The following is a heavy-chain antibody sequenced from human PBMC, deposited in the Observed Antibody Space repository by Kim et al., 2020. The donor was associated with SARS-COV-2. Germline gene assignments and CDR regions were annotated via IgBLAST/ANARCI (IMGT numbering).Heavy chain of an antibody. CDR3: AKDRSEAAGIWDYYYYGMDV. CDR1: GFTFSSYA. D-gene: IGHD6-13*01. CDR2: IYSGGSST. J-gene: IGHJ6*02. V-gene: IGHV3-23*03. Sequence: GGSLRLSCAASGFTFSSYAMSWVRQAPGKGLEWVSVIYSGGSSTYYADSVKGRFTISRDNSKNTLYLQMNSLRAEDTAVYYCAKDRSEAAGIWDYYYYGMDVWGQGTTVTVSS.